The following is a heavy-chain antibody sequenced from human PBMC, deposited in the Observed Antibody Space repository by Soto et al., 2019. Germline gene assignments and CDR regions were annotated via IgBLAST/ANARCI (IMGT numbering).Heavy chain of an antibody. CDR3: VKDRLVDH. Sequence: EVQLLESGGGLVQPGGSLRLSCAASGFTFSSYAMTWVRQAPGKGLEWVSTISGGGGSTNYADSVKGRFTVSRDNSKNTLYLQLNSLRGEDTAVYFCVKDRLVDHWGQGTLVTVSS. J-gene: IGHJ4*02. CDR1: GFTFSSYA. D-gene: IGHD6-6*01. V-gene: IGHV3-23*01. CDR2: ISGGGGST.